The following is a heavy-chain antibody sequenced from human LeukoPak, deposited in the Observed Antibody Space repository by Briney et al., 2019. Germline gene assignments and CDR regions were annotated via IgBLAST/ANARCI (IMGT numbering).Heavy chain of an antibody. CDR1: GYTFTGYY. CDR2: INPNSGGT. CDR3: ARGGAAYFDFWSGYYSIDY. J-gene: IGHJ4*02. V-gene: IGHV1-2*02. Sequence: ASVEVSCKASGYTFTGYYIHWVRQAPGQGLEWMGWINPNSGGTNYAQTLRGRVTMTRETSTSTAYMELSRLRSNGTAVYYFARGGAAYFDFWSGYYSIDYWGQGTLVTVPS. D-gene: IGHD3-3*01.